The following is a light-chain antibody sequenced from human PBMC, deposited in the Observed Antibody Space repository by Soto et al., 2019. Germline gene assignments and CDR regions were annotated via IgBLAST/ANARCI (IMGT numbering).Light chain of an antibody. J-gene: IGKJ5*01. Sequence: EIVMTQSPATLSVSPGERATLSCRASQSVSNNLAWFQQKPGQAPRLLIYGASTRAPGIPARFSGSGSGTEFSLSISSLQSEDFAVYYCQQYNNWPPITFGQGTRLEIK. CDR2: GAS. CDR3: QQYNNWPPIT. V-gene: IGKV3-15*01. CDR1: QSVSNN.